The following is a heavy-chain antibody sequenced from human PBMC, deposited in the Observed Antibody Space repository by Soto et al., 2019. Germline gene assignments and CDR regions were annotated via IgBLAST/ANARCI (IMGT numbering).Heavy chain of an antibody. CDR1: GGTFSSYA. J-gene: IGHJ5*02. Sequence: QVQLVQSGAEVKKPGSSVKVSCKASGGTFSSYAISWVRQAPGQGLEWMGGIIPIFGTANYAQKFQGRVTITADESTSTADMELSSLRSEDTAVYYCARGVSKGGYDAKNWFDPWGQGTLVTVSS. CDR3: ARGVSKGGYDAKNWFDP. V-gene: IGHV1-69*12. D-gene: IGHD5-12*01. CDR2: IIPIFGTA.